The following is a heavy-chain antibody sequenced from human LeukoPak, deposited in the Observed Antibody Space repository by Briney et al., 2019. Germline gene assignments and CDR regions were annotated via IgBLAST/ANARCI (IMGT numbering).Heavy chain of an antibody. CDR3: ARGHSPYYYMDV. Sequence: GGSLRLSCAASGFTLSSNYMSWVRQAPGKGLEWVSVIYSGGSTYYADSVKGRFTISRDNSKNTLYLQMNSLRAEDTAVYYCARGHSPYYYMDVWGKGTTVTVSS. CDR2: IYSGGST. CDR1: GFTLSSNY. V-gene: IGHV3-53*01. D-gene: IGHD5-18*01. J-gene: IGHJ6*03.